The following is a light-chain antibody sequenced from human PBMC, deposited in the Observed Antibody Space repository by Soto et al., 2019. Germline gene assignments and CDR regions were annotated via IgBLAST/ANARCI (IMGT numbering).Light chain of an antibody. CDR3: SSYTRTSAVI. V-gene: IGLV2-14*03. CDR2: DVS. Sequence: QSALTQPASVSGSPGQSITMSCTGTSSDVGNYNYVSWYQHHPGKAPKLMIYDVSNRPSGISNRFSGSKSGNTASLTISGLQAEDEADYYCSSYTRTSAVIFGGGTQLTVL. J-gene: IGLJ2*01. CDR1: SSDVGNYNY.